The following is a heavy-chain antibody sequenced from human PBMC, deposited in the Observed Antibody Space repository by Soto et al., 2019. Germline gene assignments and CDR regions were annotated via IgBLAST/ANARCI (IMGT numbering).Heavy chain of an antibody. CDR1: GGSISSYY. J-gene: IGHJ4*02. CDR2: IYYSGST. V-gene: IGHV4-59*01. CDR3: ATLQWRGDYFDY. Sequence: SETLSLTCTVSGGSISSYYWSWIRQPPGKGLEWIGYIYYSGSTNYNPSLKSRVTISVDTSKNQFSLKLSSVTAADTAVYYCATLQWRGDYFDYWGQETLVTSPQ. D-gene: IGHD6-19*01.